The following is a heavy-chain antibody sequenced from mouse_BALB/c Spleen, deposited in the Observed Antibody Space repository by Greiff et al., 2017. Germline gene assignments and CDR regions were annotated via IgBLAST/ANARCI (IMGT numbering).Heavy chain of an antibody. D-gene: IGHD2-10*02. Sequence: DVKLVESGGGLVQPGGSRKLSCAASGFTFSSFGMHWVRQTPEKRLEWVATISDGGSYTYYPDSVKGRFTISRDNAKNNLYLQMSSLKSEDTAMYYCARGPYGNYDYYAMDYWGQGTSVTVSS. CDR2: ISDGGSYT. CDR3: ARGPYGNYDYYAMDY. J-gene: IGHJ4*01. CDR1: GFTFSSFG. V-gene: IGHV5-4*02.